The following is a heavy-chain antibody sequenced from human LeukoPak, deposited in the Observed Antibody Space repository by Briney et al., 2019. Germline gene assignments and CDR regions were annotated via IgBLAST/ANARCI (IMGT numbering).Heavy chain of an antibody. CDR2: IYYSGST. V-gene: IGHV4-30-4*02. CDR1: GGSISSGDYY. Sequence: SETLSLTCTVSGGSISSGDYYWSWIRQPPGKGLEWIGYIYYSGSTYYTPSLRSRVTISVDTSKNQFSLKLSSVTAADTAVYYCARGAPLRSAFDIWGQGTMVTVSS. D-gene: IGHD3-16*01. CDR3: ARGAPLRSAFDI. J-gene: IGHJ3*02.